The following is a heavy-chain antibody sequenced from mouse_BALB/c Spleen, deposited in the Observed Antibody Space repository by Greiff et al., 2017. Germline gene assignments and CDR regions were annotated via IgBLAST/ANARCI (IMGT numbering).Heavy chain of an antibody. CDR2: ISYSGST. Sequence: EVQGVESGPGLVKPSQSLSLTCTVTGYSITSDYAWNWIRQFPGNKLEWMGYISYSGSTSYNPSLKSRISITRDTSKNQFFLQLNSVTTEDTATYYCAVYYSWYFDVWGAGTTVTVSS. D-gene: IGHD1-1*01. J-gene: IGHJ1*01. CDR3: AVYYSWYFDV. V-gene: IGHV3-2*02. CDR1: GYSITSDYA.